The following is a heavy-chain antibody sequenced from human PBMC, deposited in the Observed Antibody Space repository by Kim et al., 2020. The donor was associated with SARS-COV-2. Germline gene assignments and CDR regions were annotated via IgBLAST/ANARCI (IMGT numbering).Heavy chain of an antibody. CDR3: TKRVEYSSSSAYFDY. D-gene: IGHD6-6*01. CDR1: GFTFNNFG. V-gene: IGHV3-23*01. Sequence: GGSLRLSCAASGFTFNNFGMNWVRQAPGRGLEWVSSISDTGRSTYFADAVKGRFSVSRDNSKSTLYLQMNSLRAEDSALYYCTKRVEYSSSSAYFDYWGQGTLVTVSS. J-gene: IGHJ4*02. CDR2: ISDTGRST.